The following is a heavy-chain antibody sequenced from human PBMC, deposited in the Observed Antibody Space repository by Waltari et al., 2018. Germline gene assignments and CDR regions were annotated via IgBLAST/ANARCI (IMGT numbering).Heavy chain of an antibody. D-gene: IGHD3-22*01. CDR2: IYYSGST. Sequence: QLQLQESGPGLVKPSETLSLTCTVSGGSISSSSYYWGWIRQPPGKGLEWIGSIYYSGSTYYNPSLKSRVTISVDTSKNQFSLKLSSVTAADTAVYYCARVTSSGYYSSLPVFDYWGQGTLVTVSS. CDR3: ARVTSSGYYSSLPVFDY. J-gene: IGHJ4*02. V-gene: IGHV4-39*07. CDR1: GGSISSSSYY.